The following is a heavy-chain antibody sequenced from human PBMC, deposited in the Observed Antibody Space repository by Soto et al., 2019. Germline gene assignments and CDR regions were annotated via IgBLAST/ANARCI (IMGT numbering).Heavy chain of an antibody. D-gene: IGHD3-3*01. Sequence: SETLSLTCAVYGGSFSGYYWRWIRQPPGKGLEWIGGINHSGSTNYNPSLKSRVTISVDTSKNQFSLKLSSVTAADTAVYYCARGAGYYDFWSGYYTAHLLDYWGQGTLVTVSS. V-gene: IGHV4-34*01. J-gene: IGHJ4*02. CDR2: INHSGST. CDR1: GGSFSGYY. CDR3: ARGAGYYDFWSGYYTAHLLDY.